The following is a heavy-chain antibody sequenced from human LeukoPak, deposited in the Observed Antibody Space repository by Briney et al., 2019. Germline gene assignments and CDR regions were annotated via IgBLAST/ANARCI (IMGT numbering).Heavy chain of an antibody. J-gene: IGHJ6*03. CDR1: GDSISTSNSY. Sequence: SETLSLTCTVSGDSISTSNSYWGWIRQPPGKGLEWIGSIYYSGNTYYNASLKSRVTISVDTSKNQFSLKLSSVTAADTAVYYCARVFTMVRGVIISHYYYYMDVWGKGTTVTISS. CDR3: ARVFTMVRGVIISHYYYYMDV. CDR2: IYYSGNT. D-gene: IGHD3-10*01. V-gene: IGHV4-39*07.